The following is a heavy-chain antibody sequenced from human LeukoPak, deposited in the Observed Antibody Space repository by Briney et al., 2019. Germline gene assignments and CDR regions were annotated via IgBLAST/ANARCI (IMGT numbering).Heavy chain of an antibody. CDR2: INPSGGST. J-gene: IGHJ4*02. D-gene: IGHD6-6*01. Sequence: GASVKVSCKASGYTFTSYYMHWVRQAPGQGLEWMGIINPSGGSTSYAQKFQGRVTITADESTSTAYMELSSLRSEDTAVYYCAREYSSSSGGLYYFDYWGQGTLVTVSS. CDR1: GYTFTSYY. CDR3: AREYSSSSGGLYYFDY. V-gene: IGHV1-46*01.